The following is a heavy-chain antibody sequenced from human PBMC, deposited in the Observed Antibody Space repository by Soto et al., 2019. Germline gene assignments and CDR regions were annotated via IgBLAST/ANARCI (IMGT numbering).Heavy chain of an antibody. D-gene: IGHD2-15*01. CDR2: IDWDDDK. V-gene: IGHV2-70*11. Sequence: SGPTLVKPTQTLTLTCTFSGFSLSTSGMCVSWIRQPPGKALEWLARIDWDDDKYYSTSLKTRLTISKDTSKNQVVLTMTNMDPVDTATYYCARIGYGNCHPTGSHYMDVWGKGTTVTVSS. CDR3: ARIGYGNCHPTGSHYMDV. CDR1: GFSLSTSGMC. J-gene: IGHJ6*03.